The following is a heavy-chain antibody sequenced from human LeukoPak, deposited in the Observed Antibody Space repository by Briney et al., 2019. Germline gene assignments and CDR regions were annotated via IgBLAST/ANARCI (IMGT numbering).Heavy chain of an antibody. CDR3: VRDVPPDAFDI. CDR2: IKQDGGDK. V-gene: IGHV3-7*04. CDR1: GFTFSRFW. J-gene: IGHJ3*02. Sequence: GGSLRLSCTASGFTFSRFWMSWVRQAPGKGLEWVAHIKQDGGDKYYVDSVKGRFTISRDNAENSVDLQMNSLTAEDTAVYYCVRDVPPDAFDIWGQGTMVSVSS.